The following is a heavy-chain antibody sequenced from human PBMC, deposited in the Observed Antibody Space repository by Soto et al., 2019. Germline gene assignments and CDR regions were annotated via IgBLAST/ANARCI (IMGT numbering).Heavy chain of an antibody. J-gene: IGHJ4*02. V-gene: IGHV3-21*02. Sequence: EVQLVESGGGLVKPGGSLRLSCTASGFTFSSYNMNWVRQAPGKGLEWVSYISTWSSYSFYADSVKGRFTISRDNSENSLYLQLDSLRDEYTAVYYCASASHDYGALDYWGQGALVTVSS. CDR1: GFTFSSYN. CDR2: ISTWSSYS. CDR3: ASASHDYGALDY. D-gene: IGHD4-17*01.